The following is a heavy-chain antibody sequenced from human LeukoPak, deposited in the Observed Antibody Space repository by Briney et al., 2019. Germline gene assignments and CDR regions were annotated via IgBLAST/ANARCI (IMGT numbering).Heavy chain of an antibody. J-gene: IGHJ4*02. CDR1: GGSFSGYY. D-gene: IGHD3-22*01. V-gene: IGHV4-34*01. CDR3: AAERRYYYDSSGYHPLYFDY. CDR2: INHSGST. Sequence: SSETLSLTCAVYGGSFSGYYWSWIRQPPGKGLECIGEINHSGSTNYNPSLKSRVTISVDTSKNQFSLKLSSVTAADTAVYYCAAERRYYYDSSGYHPLYFDYWGQGTLVTVSS.